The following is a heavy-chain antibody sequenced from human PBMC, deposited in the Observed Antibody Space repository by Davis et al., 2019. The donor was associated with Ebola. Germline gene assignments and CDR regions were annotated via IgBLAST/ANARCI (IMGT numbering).Heavy chain of an antibody. CDR1: GYTFTSYG. Sequence: ASVKVSCKASGYTFTSYGIIWVRQAPGQGLEWMGWISAYNGNTNYAQKLQGRVTMTTDTSTSTAYMELRSLRSDDTAVYYCARGVYYDSSGYYGYWGQGTLVTVSS. D-gene: IGHD3-22*01. J-gene: IGHJ4*02. CDR2: ISAYNGNT. CDR3: ARGVYYDSSGYYGY. V-gene: IGHV1-18*01.